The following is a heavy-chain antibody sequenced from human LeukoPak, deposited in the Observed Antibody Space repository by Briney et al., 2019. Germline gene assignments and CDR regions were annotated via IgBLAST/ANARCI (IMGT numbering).Heavy chain of an antibody. D-gene: IGHD3-3*01. J-gene: IGHJ4*02. CDR1: GGSISSSSYY. CDR3: ARGQRITIFGVVTDAYYFDY. V-gene: IGHV4-39*07. CDR2: IYYSGST. Sequence: PSETLSLTCTVSGGSISSSSYYWGWIRQPPGKGLEWIGSIYYSGSTYYNPSLKSRVTISVDTSKNQFSLKLSSVAAADTVVYYCARGQRITIFGVVTDAYYFDYWGQGTLVTVSS.